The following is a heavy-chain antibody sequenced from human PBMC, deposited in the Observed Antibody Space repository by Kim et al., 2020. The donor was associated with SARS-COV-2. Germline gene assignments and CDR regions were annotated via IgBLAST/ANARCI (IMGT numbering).Heavy chain of an antibody. CDR3: ARGRGGTTVVTLGLGYYYYYGMDV. CDR2: INHSGST. CDR1: GGSFSGYY. D-gene: IGHD4-17*01. Sequence: SETLSLTCAVYGGSFSGYYWSWIRQPPGKGLEWIGEINHSGSTNYNPSLKSRVTITVDTSKNQFSLKLSSVTAADTAGYYCARGRGGTTVVTLGLGYYYYYGMDVWGKGTTVTVSS. J-gene: IGHJ6*04. V-gene: IGHV4-34*01.